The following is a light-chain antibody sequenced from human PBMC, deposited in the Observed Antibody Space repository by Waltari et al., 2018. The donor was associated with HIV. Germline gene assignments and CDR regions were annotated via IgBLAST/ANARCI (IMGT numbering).Light chain of an antibody. V-gene: IGLV1-44*01. J-gene: IGLJ1*01. CDR2: SFN. CDR1: SSNVGSFT. CDR3: AVWDGRLDHYV. Sequence: QSVLTQPPSASGTPGQRVIISCSGSSSNVGSFTVNWYQQLPGTAPKLLIYSFNQRPSGVPDRFSGAKAGTSASLAINWLQSEDEADYYCAVWDGRLDHYVFGTGTKVTVL.